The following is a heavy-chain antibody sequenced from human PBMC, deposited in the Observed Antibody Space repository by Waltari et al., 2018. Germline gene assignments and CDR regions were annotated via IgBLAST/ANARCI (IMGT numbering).Heavy chain of an antibody. CDR2: VSYSGTT. Sequence: QLQLQESGPRLVRPSETLSPIARVSVFSITSNSHTWAWIRQSPGQGLEWIGTVSYSGTTYISPSLKSRVSVSRDTSKNQVSLILGSVTAADMAVYYCATYIGASVGTAAFDVWGQGTMVTVSS. D-gene: IGHD5-12*01. J-gene: IGHJ3*01. CDR3: ATYIGASVGTAAFDV. V-gene: IGHV4-39*01. CDR1: VFSITSNSHT.